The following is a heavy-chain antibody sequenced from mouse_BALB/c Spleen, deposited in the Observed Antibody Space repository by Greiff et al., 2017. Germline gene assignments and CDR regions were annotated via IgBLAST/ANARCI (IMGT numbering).Heavy chain of an antibody. CDR3: TGDYDKGAWFAY. V-gene: IGHV1-5*01. J-gene: IGHJ3*01. CDR1: GYSFTSYW. Sequence: VQLKQSGTVLARPGASVKMSCKASGYSFTSYWMHWVKQRPGQGLEWIGAIYPGNSDTSYNQKFKGKAKLTAVTSASTAYMELSSLTNEDSAVYACTGDYDKGAWFAYWGQGTLVTVSA. CDR2: IYPGNSDT. D-gene: IGHD2-4*01.